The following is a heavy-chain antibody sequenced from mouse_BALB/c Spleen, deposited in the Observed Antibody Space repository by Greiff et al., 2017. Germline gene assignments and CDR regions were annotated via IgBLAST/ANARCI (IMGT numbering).Heavy chain of an antibody. Sequence: EVKLMESGGGLVQPGGSLNLSCAASGFDFSRYWMSWARQAPGKGQEWIGEINPGSSTINYTPSLKDKFIISRDNAKNTLYLQMSKVRSEDTALYYCARLLYGYDGYWGQGTLVTVSA. J-gene: IGHJ3*01. CDR2: INPGSSTI. V-gene: IGHV4-2*02. CDR3: ARLLYGYDGY. D-gene: IGHD2-2*01. CDR1: GFDFSRYW.